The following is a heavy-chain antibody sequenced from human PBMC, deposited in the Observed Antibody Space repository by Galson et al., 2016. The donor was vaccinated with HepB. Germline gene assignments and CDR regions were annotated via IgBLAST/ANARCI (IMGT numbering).Heavy chain of an antibody. D-gene: IGHD6-19*01. V-gene: IGHV4-38-2*02. J-gene: IGHJ1*01. Sequence: ETLSLTCAVSRYSISSGYYWGWIRQSPGKGLEWIGTIYHSGNSYYNPSLKSRVTISVDTSKNQFSLKLSSVTAADTALYYCARDNGGWFGYSHHWGQGTLVTVSS. CDR2: IYHSGNS. CDR1: RYSISSGYY. CDR3: ARDNGGWFGYSHH.